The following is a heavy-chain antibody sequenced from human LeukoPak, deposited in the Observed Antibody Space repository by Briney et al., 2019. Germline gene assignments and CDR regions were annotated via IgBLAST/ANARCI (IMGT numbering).Heavy chain of an antibody. D-gene: IGHD3-10*01. V-gene: IGHV1-46*01. CDR1: GYTFTGYY. CDR3: AKHGWGVISNYFDY. CDR2: INSSGGTT. Sequence: ASVKVSCKASGYTFTGYYMHWVRQAPGQGLEWMGIINSSGGTTSYAQKFQGRVTMTRDTSTSTVYMELSSLRSEDTAVYYCAKHGWGVISNYFDYWGQGTLVTVSS. J-gene: IGHJ4*02.